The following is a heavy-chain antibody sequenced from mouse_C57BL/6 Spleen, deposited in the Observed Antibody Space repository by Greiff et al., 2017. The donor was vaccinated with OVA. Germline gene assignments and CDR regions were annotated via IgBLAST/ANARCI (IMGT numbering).Heavy chain of an antibody. Sequence: QVQLKESGPGILQSSQTLSLTCSFSGFSLSTSGMGVSWIRQPSGKGLEWLAHIYWDDDKRYNPSLKSRLTISKDTSRNQVFLKITSVDTADTATYYCAVSTMVTTDAMDYWGQGTSVTVSS. J-gene: IGHJ4*01. D-gene: IGHD2-2*01. V-gene: IGHV8-12*01. CDR1: GFSLSTSGMG. CDR3: AVSTMVTTDAMDY. CDR2: IYWDDDK.